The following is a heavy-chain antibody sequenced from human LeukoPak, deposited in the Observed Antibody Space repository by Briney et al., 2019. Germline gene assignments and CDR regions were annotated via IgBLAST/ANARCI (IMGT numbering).Heavy chain of an antibody. J-gene: IGHJ4*02. CDR1: GGSISSGGYP. CDR2: IYHSGST. CDR3: ARVIGNRGVIDY. D-gene: IGHD2-21*01. Sequence: PSQTLSLTCAVSGGSISSGGYPWRWIRQPPGKGLEWIGYIYHSGSTYYNPSLKSRVTISVDRSKNQFSLKLSSVTAADTAVYYCARVIGNRGVIDYWGQGTLVTVSS. V-gene: IGHV4-30-2*01.